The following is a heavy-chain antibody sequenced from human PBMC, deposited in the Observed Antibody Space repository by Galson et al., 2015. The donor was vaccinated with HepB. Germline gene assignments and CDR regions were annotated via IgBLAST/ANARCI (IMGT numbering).Heavy chain of an antibody. CDR3: ATDLIYRAEASGSYYNRDYYYMDV. CDR2: VDPEDGET. D-gene: IGHD3-10*01. Sequence: VKVSCKVSGYTFTDYYMHWVQQAPGKGLEWMGLVDPEDGETIYAEKFQGRVTITADTSTDTAYMELSSLRSEDTAVYYCATDLIYRAEASGSYYNRDYYYMDVWGKGTTVTVSS. V-gene: IGHV1-69-2*01. CDR1: GYTFTDYY. J-gene: IGHJ6*03.